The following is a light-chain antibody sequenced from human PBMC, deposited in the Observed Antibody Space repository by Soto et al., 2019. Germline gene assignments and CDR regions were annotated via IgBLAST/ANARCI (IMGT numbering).Light chain of an antibody. CDR3: SSYTSSSSGV. J-gene: IGLJ1*01. CDR2: EVR. Sequence: QSVLTQPASVSGSPGQSITISCTGTSXDVGGFNYVSWYQQHPGKTPKLLIYEVRSRPSGVSNRFSGSKSGNTASLTISGLQAEDEADYYCSSYTSSSSGVFGTGTKVTVL. CDR1: SXDVGGFNY. V-gene: IGLV2-14*01.